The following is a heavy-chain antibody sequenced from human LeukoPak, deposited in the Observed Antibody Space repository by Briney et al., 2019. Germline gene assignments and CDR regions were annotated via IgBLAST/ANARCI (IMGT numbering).Heavy chain of an antibody. CDR2: IDPYSGGT. V-gene: IGHV1-2*02. CDR3: ARDVVAVDSNWFDP. J-gene: IGHJ5*02. D-gene: IGHD6-19*01. CDR1: GYTFSGYH. Sequence: GASVKVSCKTSGYTFSGYHIHWMRQAPGQGLEWKGWIDPYSGGTHFAEKFQGRVTLTRDTSITTLYMELTNLKSDDTSIYFCARDVVAVDSNWFDPWGQGTLVTVSS.